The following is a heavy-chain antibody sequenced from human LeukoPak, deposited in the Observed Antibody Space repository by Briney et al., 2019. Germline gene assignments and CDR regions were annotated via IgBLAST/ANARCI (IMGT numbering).Heavy chain of an antibody. CDR3: ARDIGYCTNGVCYTGTGNWFDP. D-gene: IGHD2-8*01. V-gene: IGHV7-4-1*02. J-gene: IGHJ5*02. CDR1: GYTFTSYA. Sequence: ASVKVSCKASGYTFTSYAMNWVRQAPGQGLEWMGWINTNTGNPTYAQGFTGRFVFSLDTSVSTAYLQISSLKAEDTAVYYCARDIGYCTNGVCYTGTGNWFDPWGQGTLVTASS. CDR2: INTNTGNP.